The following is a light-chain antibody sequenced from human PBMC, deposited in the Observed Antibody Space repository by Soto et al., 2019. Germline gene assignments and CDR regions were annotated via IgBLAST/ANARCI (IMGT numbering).Light chain of an antibody. J-gene: IGKJ4*01. CDR3: QQYDNLLALT. CDR2: DAS. V-gene: IGKV1-33*01. CDR1: QDISKY. Sequence: DIQMTQSPSSLSASVGDRVTIACQASQDISKYLNWYQFRPGQAPRLLIYDASNLETGVPSRFRGSVSGTQFTLTITSLQPEDVATYYCQQYDNLLALTFGGGTKVQIK.